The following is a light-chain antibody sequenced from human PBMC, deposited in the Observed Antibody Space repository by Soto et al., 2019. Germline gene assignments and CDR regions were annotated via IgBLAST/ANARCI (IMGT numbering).Light chain of an antibody. Sequence: QSVLTQPASVSGSPGQSITISCTGTSSDVGSYNLVSWYQQHPGKAPKLMIYEGSKRPSGVSNRFSGSKSGNTASLTISGLQAEDAADYYCCSYAGSSTYVFGTGTNLTVL. CDR2: EGS. CDR1: SSDVGSYNL. CDR3: CSYAGSSTYV. J-gene: IGLJ1*01. V-gene: IGLV2-23*01.